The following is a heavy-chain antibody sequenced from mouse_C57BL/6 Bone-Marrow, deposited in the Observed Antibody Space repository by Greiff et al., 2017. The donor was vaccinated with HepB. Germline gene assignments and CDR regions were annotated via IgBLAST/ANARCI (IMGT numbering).Heavy chain of an antibody. CDR2: IYPRSGNT. Sequence: QVQLKESGAELARPGASVKLSCKASGYTFTSYGISWVKQRTGQGLEWIGEIYPRSGNTYYNEKFKGKATLTADKSSSTAYMELHSLTSEDSAVYFCARRGITTVVAPYWYFDVWGTGTTVTVSS. CDR3: ARRGITTVVAPYWYFDV. D-gene: IGHD1-1*01. V-gene: IGHV1-81*01. J-gene: IGHJ1*03. CDR1: GYTFTSYG.